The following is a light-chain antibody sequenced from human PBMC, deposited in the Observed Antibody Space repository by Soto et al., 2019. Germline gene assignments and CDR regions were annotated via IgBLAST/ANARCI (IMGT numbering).Light chain of an antibody. Sequence: QSVLTQSPSASASLGGSVKLTCTLSSGHSSYAIAWHQQEPEKGPRYLMKVNSDGRHTKGDGIPDRFSGSSSGAERYLTISTLQSEDEADYSCQTWGTGIQVFGGGTKLTVL. CDR3: QTWGTGIQV. CDR2: VNSDGRH. V-gene: IGLV4-69*01. J-gene: IGLJ2*01. CDR1: SGHSSYA.